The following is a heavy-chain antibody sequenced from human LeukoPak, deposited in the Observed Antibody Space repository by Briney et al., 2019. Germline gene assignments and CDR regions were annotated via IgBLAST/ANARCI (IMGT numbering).Heavy chain of an antibody. V-gene: IGHV1-46*01. D-gene: IGHD3-3*01. CDR1: GYTFTSYY. Sequence: GASVKISCKASGYTFTSYYMHWVRQAPGQGLEWMGIINPSGGSTSYAQKFQGRVTMTRDTSTSTVYMEPSSLRSEDTAVYYCAREITIFGVANVNWFDPWGQGTLVTVSS. CDR3: AREITIFGVANVNWFDP. J-gene: IGHJ5*02. CDR2: INPSGGST.